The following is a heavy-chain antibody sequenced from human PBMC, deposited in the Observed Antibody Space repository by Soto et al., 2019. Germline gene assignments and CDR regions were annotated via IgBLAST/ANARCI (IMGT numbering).Heavy chain of an antibody. Sequence: GGSLRLSCAASGFTFSTYAMQWVRQAPGKGLEWVAVLSCDGSNRKYADSVKGRLTISRDSAKKTVYLQMNSLRGEDTDVDYCAKEVYVQPPSGWFDPWGQGTVVTVSS. CDR1: GFTFSTYA. CDR3: AKEVYVQPPSGWFDP. V-gene: IGHV3-30*18. CDR2: LSCDGSNR. J-gene: IGHJ5*02. D-gene: IGHD1-26*01.